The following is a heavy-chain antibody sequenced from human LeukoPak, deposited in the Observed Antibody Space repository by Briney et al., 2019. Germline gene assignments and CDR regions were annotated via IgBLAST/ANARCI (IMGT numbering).Heavy chain of an antibody. CDR3: ARAPPAAAGFSDY. V-gene: IGHV1-69*04. CDR1: GGTFSSYA. J-gene: IGHJ4*02. D-gene: IGHD6-13*01. Sequence: ASVKVSCKASGGTFSSYAISWVRQAPGQGLEWMGRIIPILGIANYAQKFQGRVTITADKSTSTAYMELSSLRSEDTAVYYCARAPPAAAGFSDYWGQGTLVTVSS. CDR2: IIPILGIA.